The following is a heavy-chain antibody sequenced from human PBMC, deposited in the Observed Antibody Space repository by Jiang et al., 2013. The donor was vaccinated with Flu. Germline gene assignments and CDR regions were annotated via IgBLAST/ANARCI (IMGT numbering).Heavy chain of an antibody. CDR2: INTNTGNP. Sequence: QSGSELKKPGASVKVSCRASGYTFTSYAMNWVRQAPGQGLEWMGWINTNTGNPTYAQGFTGRFVFSLDTSVSTAYLQICSLKAEDTAVYYCARVLRYYDILTGYYPQDYYYGMDVWGQGTTVTVSS. CDR1: GYTFTSYA. V-gene: IGHV7-4-1*01. J-gene: IGHJ6*02. D-gene: IGHD3-9*01. CDR3: ARVLRYYDILTGYYPQDYYYGMDV.